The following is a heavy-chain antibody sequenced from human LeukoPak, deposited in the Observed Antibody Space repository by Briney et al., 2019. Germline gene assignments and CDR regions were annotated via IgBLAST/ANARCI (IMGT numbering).Heavy chain of an antibody. V-gene: IGHV1-2*02. D-gene: IGHD3-22*01. CDR3: ARIGLKSSGYYRLDY. CDR2: INPNSGDT. Sequence: GASVKVSCKTSGYTFTGYYLHWVRQAPGQGLEWMGWINPNSGDTTYTQKLQGRVTMTGDTSISTAYMELSRLMSDDTAVYYCARIGLKSSGYYRLDYWGQGTLVTVSS. CDR1: GYTFTGYY. J-gene: IGHJ4*02.